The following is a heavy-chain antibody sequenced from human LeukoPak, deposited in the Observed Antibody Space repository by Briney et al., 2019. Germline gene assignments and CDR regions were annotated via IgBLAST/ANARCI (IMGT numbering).Heavy chain of an antibody. CDR3: ARGRRGYSYGRTGYYYYMDV. V-gene: IGHV4-34*01. J-gene: IGHJ6*03. D-gene: IGHD5-18*01. CDR2: INHSGSI. CDR1: GGSFSGYY. Sequence: SETLSLTCAVYGGSFSGYYWSWIRQPPGKGLEWIGEINHSGSINYNPSLKSRVTISVDTSKNQFSLKLSSVTAADTDVYYCARGRRGYSYGRTGYYYYMDVWGKGTTVTVSS.